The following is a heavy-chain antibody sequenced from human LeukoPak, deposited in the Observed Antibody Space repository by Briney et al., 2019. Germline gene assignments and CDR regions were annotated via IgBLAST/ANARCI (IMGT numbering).Heavy chain of an antibody. Sequence: PGGSLRLSCAASGSTFSSYGIHWVRQAPGKGLEWVAFIRYDGSSKYYADSVKGRFTISRDNSKNTLYLQMNSLRAEDTAVYYCAKDVEPSSTFDYWGQGTLVTVSS. CDR1: GSTFSSYG. V-gene: IGHV3-30*02. CDR3: AKDVEPSSTFDY. D-gene: IGHD1-1*01. CDR2: IRYDGSSK. J-gene: IGHJ4*02.